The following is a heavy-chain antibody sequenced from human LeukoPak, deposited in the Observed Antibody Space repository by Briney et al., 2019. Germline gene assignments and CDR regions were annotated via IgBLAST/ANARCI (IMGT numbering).Heavy chain of an antibody. Sequence: QPGGSLRLSCAASGFLFSTYAMSWVRQAPGKGLEWVSFISSSSSTIYYADSVKGRFTISRDNAKSSLYLQMNSLRAEDTAVYYCARDRGGCYSAIDYWGQGTLVTVSS. D-gene: IGHD1-26*01. CDR2: ISSSSSTI. CDR1: GFLFSTYA. V-gene: IGHV3-48*04. J-gene: IGHJ4*02. CDR3: ARDRGGCYSAIDY.